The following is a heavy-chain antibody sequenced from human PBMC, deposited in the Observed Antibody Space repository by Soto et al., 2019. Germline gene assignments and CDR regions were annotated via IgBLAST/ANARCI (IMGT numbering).Heavy chain of an antibody. V-gene: IGHV4-31*03. CDR1: GGSISSGGYY. CDR3: ARFMVDTMEDYFAY. CDR2: IYHSGST. J-gene: IGHJ4*02. D-gene: IGHD5-12*01. Sequence: QVQLQESGPGLVKPSQTLSLTCTVSGGSISSGGYYWSWIRQHPGKGLEWIGYIYHSGSTSYNPSLKIRITITVAPSKNPSSLTVSSVTAADTAVNYCARFMVDTMEDYFAYWGRGTLVAVSS.